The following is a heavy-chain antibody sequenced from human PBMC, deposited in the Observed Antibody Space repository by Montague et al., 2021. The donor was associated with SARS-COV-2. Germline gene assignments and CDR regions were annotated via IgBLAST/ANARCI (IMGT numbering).Heavy chain of an antibody. Sequence: SETLSLTCTVSGGSISGYYWSWFRQSAGKGLEWIGRIYNSGSTSYNPSLKSRVTISVDTSKNQFSLKLSSVTAADTAVYYCARDSHYYDSSGHFDYWGQGTLVIVSS. D-gene: IGHD3-22*01. CDR3: ARDSHYYDSSGHFDY. J-gene: IGHJ4*02. CDR2: IYNSGST. CDR1: GGSISGYY. V-gene: IGHV4-4*07.